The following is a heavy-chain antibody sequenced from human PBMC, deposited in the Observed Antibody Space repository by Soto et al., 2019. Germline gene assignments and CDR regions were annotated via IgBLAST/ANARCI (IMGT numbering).Heavy chain of an antibody. J-gene: IGHJ4*02. CDR3: ARRYCTNGVCYLDY. CDR2: IYSGGST. D-gene: IGHD2-8*01. V-gene: IGHV3-66*04. CDR1: GFTVSSNY. Sequence: SLRLSCAASGFTVSSNYMSWVRQAPGKGLEWVSVIYSGGSTYYADSVKGRFTISRDNSKNTLYLQMNSLRAEDTAVYYCARRYCTNGVCYLDYWGQGTLVTVSS.